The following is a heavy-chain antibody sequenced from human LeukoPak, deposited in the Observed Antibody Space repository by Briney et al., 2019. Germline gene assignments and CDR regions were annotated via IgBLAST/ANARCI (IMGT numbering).Heavy chain of an antibody. CDR3: ARDLYYYGSGSDNFLYY. Sequence: PGGSLRLPCAASGFSVSSNYMNWVRQAPGQGLEWVSVINSGGTTHYADSVKGRFTISRDNSKNTLYLQMNSLRAEDTAVYYCARDLYYYGSGSDNFLYYWGQGTLVTVSS. V-gene: IGHV3-53*01. CDR1: GFSVSSNY. CDR2: INSGGTT. J-gene: IGHJ4*02. D-gene: IGHD3-10*01.